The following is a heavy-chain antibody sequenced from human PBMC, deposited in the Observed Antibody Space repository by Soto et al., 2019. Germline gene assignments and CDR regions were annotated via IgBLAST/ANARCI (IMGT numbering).Heavy chain of an antibody. J-gene: IGHJ4*02. CDR1: GFTFSDHY. CDR2: TRNKANSYTT. D-gene: IGHD3-16*01. CDR3: ARDLAAGGFDY. V-gene: IGHV3-72*01. Sequence: EVQLVETGGGLVQPGGSLRLSCAASGFTFSDHYMDWVRHAPGKGLEWVGRTRNKANSYTTEYAASVKGRFTISRDDSKNSLYLQMNSLKTEDTAVYYCARDLAAGGFDYWGQGTLVTVSS.